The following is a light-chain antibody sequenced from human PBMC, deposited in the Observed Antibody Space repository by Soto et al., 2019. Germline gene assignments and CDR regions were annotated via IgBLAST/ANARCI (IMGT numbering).Light chain of an antibody. J-gene: IGKJ3*01. CDR1: QSVSTN. CDR2: AAS. Sequence: EIVVTQSPGILSVSPGDRATPSSRASQSVSTNLAWYQQKPGQAPTLLIYAASTRATGIPARFTGSGPGTDFTLTISSLQSEDFAVYYCQEYSNWPLFTFGPGTRVDIK. CDR3: QEYSNWPLFT. V-gene: IGKV3-15*01.